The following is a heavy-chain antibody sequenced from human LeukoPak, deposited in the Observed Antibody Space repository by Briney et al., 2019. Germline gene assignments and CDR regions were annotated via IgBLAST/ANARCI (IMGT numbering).Heavy chain of an antibody. J-gene: IGHJ4*02. D-gene: IGHD1-14*01. CDR3: AKDASHSEYYFDY. Sequence: GGSLRLSCVGSGFIFRSYAVTWVRQAPGKGLEWVAVIWYGGSNKYYADSVKGRFTISRVNSKNTLYLQMDSLRAEDTAVYYCAKDASHSEYYFDYWGQGTLVTVSS. V-gene: IGHV3-30*02. CDR1: GFIFRSYA. CDR2: IWYGGSNK.